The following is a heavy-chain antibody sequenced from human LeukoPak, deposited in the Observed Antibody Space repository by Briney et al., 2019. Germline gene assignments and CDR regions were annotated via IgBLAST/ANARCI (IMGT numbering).Heavy chain of an antibody. V-gene: IGHV4-39*07. CDR3: ARAKPWYSSAWSDNWFDP. CDR2: IYYSGTT. J-gene: IGHJ5*02. Sequence: SETLPLTCTVSGGSITSTNYYWGWIRQPPGKGLEWIGSIYYSGTTYYNPSLKSRVTISVDTSKDQFSLNLSSVTAADTAVYYCARAKPWYSSAWSDNWFDPWGQGTLVTVSS. D-gene: IGHD6-19*01. CDR1: GGSITSTNYY.